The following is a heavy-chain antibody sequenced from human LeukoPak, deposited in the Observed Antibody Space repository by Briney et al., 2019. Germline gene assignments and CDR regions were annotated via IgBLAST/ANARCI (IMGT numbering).Heavy chain of an antibody. CDR3: ARGWVPSDITLK. CDR1: GFTFSNYW. D-gene: IGHD3-22*01. V-gene: IGHV3-74*01. CDR2: INSDESDT. J-gene: IGHJ3*01. Sequence: GGSLRLSCAASGFTFSNYWMHWVRQAPGQGLVWVSRINSDESDTNYADSVKGRFTISRDNARNTVYLQMNSLRAEDTAVYYCARGWVPSDITLKWGQGTMVTVSS.